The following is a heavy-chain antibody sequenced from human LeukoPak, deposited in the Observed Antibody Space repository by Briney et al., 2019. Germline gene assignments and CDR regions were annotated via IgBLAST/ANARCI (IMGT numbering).Heavy chain of an antibody. Sequence: GASVKVSCEASGYTFTGYYVHWVRQAPGQGLEWMGGIIPIFGTANYAQKFQGRVTITADESTSTAYMELSSLRSEDTAVYYCALVVVPPLRYFQHWGQGTLVTVSS. CDR3: ALVVVPPLRYFQH. CDR1: GYTFTGYY. V-gene: IGHV1-69*13. J-gene: IGHJ1*01. CDR2: IIPIFGTA. D-gene: IGHD3-22*01.